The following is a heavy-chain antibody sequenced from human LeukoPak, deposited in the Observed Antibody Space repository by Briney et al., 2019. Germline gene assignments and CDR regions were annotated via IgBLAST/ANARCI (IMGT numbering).Heavy chain of an antibody. Sequence: GSLSLSCAASGSTFSSYAMRWVRQAPGKGLEWVSAISGSGGSTYYADSVKGRFTISRDTSKNTLYLQMNSLRAEDTTVYYCAKDLIQLELSPRCYGMDVWGQGTTVTVSS. V-gene: IGHV3-23*01. CDR2: ISGSGGST. D-gene: IGHD1-1*01. J-gene: IGHJ6*02. CDR3: AKDLIQLELSPRCYGMDV. CDR1: GSTFSSYA.